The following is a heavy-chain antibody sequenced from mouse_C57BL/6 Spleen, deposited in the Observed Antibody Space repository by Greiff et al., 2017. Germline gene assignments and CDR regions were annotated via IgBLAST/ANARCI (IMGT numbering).Heavy chain of an antibody. CDR2: IDPSDSET. J-gene: IGHJ4*01. V-gene: IGHV1-52*01. D-gene: IGHD2-5*01. CDR1: GYTFTSYW. CDR3: ARKDYSNYDYYAMDY. Sequence: QVQLQQPGAELVRPGSSVKLSCKASGYTFTSYWMHWVKQRPIQGLEWIGNIDPSDSETHYNQKFKDKATLTVDKSSSTAYMQLSSLTSADSAVYYCARKDYSNYDYYAMDYWGQGTSVTVSS.